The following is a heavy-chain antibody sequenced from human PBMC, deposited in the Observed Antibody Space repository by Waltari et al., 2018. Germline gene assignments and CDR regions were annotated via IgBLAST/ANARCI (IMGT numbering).Heavy chain of an antibody. CDR3: AGGYSSYYGMDV. Sequence: EVQLVESGGGLVKPGGSLRLSCAASGFTFNTYTMNWVRQAPGTGLEWVSSISSTSSDIYYADSVKCRFTISRDNAKSSLYLQLNSLRAEDTAVYYCAGGYSSYYGMDVWGQGTTVTVSS. D-gene: IGHD6-13*01. CDR1: GFTFNTYT. J-gene: IGHJ6*02. CDR2: ISSTSSDI. V-gene: IGHV3-21*02.